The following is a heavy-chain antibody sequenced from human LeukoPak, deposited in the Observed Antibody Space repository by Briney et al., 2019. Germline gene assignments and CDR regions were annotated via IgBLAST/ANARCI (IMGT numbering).Heavy chain of an antibody. D-gene: IGHD6-13*01. CDR1: GFTFSGYG. CDR2: ISYDGSNK. J-gene: IGHJ4*02. Sequence: GGSLRLSCAASGFTFSGYGMHWVRQAPGKGLEWVAVISYDGSNKYYADSVKGRFTISRDNSKNTLYLQMNSLRAEDTAVYYCAKVDYLGESAAGYYFDYWGQGTLVTVSS. V-gene: IGHV3-30*18. CDR3: AKVDYLGESAAGYYFDY.